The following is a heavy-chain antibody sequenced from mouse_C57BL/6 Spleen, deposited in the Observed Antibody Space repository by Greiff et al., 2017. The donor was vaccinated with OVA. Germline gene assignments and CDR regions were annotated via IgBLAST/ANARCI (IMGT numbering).Heavy chain of an antibody. Sequence: QVQLKESGAELVKPGASVKLSCKASGCTFTEYTIHWVKQRSGQGLEWIGWFYPGSGSIKYNEKFKDKATLTADKSSSTVYMELSRLTSEDSAVYFCARHEEGGEDYYAMDYWGQGTSVTVSS. CDR3: ARHEEGGEDYYAMDY. V-gene: IGHV1-62-2*01. J-gene: IGHJ4*01. CDR2: FYPGSGSI. CDR1: GCTFTEYT.